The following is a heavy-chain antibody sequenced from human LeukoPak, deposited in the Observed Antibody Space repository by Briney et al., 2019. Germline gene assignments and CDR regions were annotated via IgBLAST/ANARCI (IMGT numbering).Heavy chain of an antibody. CDR2: ISSRSSYI. CDR1: GFTFSTYS. J-gene: IGHJ4*02. D-gene: IGHD2-15*01. Sequence: GGSLRLSCAASGFTFSTYSMNWVRQAPGKGLEWVSSISSRSSYIYYADSMKGRFTISRDNAKNSLYLQMNSLRAEDTAVYYCARDGGCTGGSCYRRFDYWGQGTLVTVSS. V-gene: IGHV3-21*01. CDR3: ARDGGCTGGSCYRRFDY.